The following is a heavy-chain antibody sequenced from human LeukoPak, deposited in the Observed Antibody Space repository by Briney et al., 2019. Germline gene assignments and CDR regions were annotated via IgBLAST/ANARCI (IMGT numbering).Heavy chain of an antibody. V-gene: IGHV3-30-3*01. J-gene: IGHJ4*02. CDR2: ISYDGSNK. CDR1: GFTFSSYA. Sequence: PGGSLRLSCAASGFTFSSYAMHWVRQAPGKGLEWVAVISYDGSNKYYADSVKGRFTISRDNSKNTPYLQMNSLRAEDTAVYYCARGATMVRGVINTTPFDYWGQGTLVTVSS. CDR3: ARGATMVRGVINTTPFDY. D-gene: IGHD3-10*01.